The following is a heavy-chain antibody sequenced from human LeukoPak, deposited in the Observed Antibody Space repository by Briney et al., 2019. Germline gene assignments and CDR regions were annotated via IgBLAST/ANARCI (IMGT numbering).Heavy chain of an antibody. J-gene: IGHJ4*02. CDR2: ISSSSSYI. CDR1: GFTFSRYS. CDR3: ARGDYGDFLY. V-gene: IGHV3-21*01. Sequence: GWSVRLSCAASGFTFSRYSMNWVRQAPGKGLEWVSSISSSSSYIYYADSVKGRFTISRDNAKNSLCLQMNSLRAEDTAVYYCARGDYGDFLYWGQGTLVTVSS. D-gene: IGHD4-17*01.